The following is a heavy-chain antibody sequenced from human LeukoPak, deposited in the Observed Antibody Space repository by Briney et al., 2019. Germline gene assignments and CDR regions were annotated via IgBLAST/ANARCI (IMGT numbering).Heavy chain of an antibody. Sequence: GGSLRLSCAASGFTFTSYAMSWVRQAPGKGLEWVSSITDSGGSTYYADSVKGRFTISRDNSKNTLYLQMNSLRAEDTAVYYCAKRGAEVGATVAPGDYWGQGTLVTVSS. CDR1: GFTFTSYA. J-gene: IGHJ4*02. V-gene: IGHV3-23*01. CDR3: AKRGAEVGATVAPGDY. CDR2: ITDSGGST. D-gene: IGHD1-26*01.